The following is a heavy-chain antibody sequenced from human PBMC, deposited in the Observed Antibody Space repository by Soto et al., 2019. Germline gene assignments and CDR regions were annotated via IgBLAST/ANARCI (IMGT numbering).Heavy chain of an antibody. CDR1: GYTFTSYG. V-gene: IGHV1-18*01. CDR2: ISAYNGNT. Sequence: ASVKVSFKASGYTFTSYGISWVRQAPGQGLEWMGWISAYNGNTNYAQKLQGRVTMTTDTSTSTAYMELRSLRSDDTAVYDCAKFRSGYDAFDIWGQGTMVTFSS. CDR3: AKFRSGYDAFDI. D-gene: IGHD5-12*01. J-gene: IGHJ3*02.